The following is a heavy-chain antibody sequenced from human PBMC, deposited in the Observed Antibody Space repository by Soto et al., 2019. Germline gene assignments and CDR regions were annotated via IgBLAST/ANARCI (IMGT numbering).Heavy chain of an antibody. D-gene: IGHD6-13*01. CDR2: IWYDGSNK. Sequence: QVQLVESGGGVVQPGRSLRLSCAASGFTFSSYGMHWVRQAPGKGLEWVAVIWYDGSNKYYADSVKGRFTISRDNSKNTLYLQMNSLRAEDTAVYYCARRGAYSSSWYRFDYWGQGTLVSVSS. CDR1: GFTFSSYG. J-gene: IGHJ4*02. V-gene: IGHV3-33*01. CDR3: ARRGAYSSSWYRFDY.